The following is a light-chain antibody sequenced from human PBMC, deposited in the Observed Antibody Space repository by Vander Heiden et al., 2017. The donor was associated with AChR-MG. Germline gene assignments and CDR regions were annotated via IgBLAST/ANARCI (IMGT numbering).Light chain of an antibody. CDR1: SSNIGSTY. CDR3: AAWEDSLSGRVV. J-gene: IGLJ2*01. V-gene: IGLV1-47*01. Sequence: QSVLTQPPSASGTPGQRVTISCSGSSSNIGSTYVYWYQQRPGTAPKLLSDRNNQRPSGVPDRFSGSKSGTAASLAISGRRSEEEADYYGAAWEDSLSGRVVFGGGTKLTVL. CDR2: RNN.